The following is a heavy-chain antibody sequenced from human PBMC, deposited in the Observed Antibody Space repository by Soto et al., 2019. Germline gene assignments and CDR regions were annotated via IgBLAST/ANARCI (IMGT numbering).Heavy chain of an antibody. V-gene: IGHV1-2*02. CDR3: ARDQSPSSGWPGMDV. CDR2: INPNSDGT. CDR1: GYTFTDHY. J-gene: IGHJ6*02. D-gene: IGHD6-19*01. Sequence: GASAKVSCKASGYTFTDHYMHWWRQAPGQGLEWMGWINPNSDGTNYAQKCQGRVTMTRDTSISTAYLELNRLRSDDTAVYYCARDQSPSSGWPGMDVWGQGTTVTVSS.